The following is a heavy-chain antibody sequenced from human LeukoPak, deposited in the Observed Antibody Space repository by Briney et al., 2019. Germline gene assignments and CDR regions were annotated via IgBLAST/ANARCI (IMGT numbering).Heavy chain of an antibody. CDR1: GYTFTGYY. Sequence: ASVKVSCKASGYTFTGYYMHWVRQAPGQGLEWMGWINLNSGGTNYAQKFQGRVTMTRDTSISTAYMELSRLRSDDTAVYYCARLDIVVVPAYRGYFDYWGQGTLVTVSS. CDR2: INLNSGGT. J-gene: IGHJ4*02. D-gene: IGHD2-2*03. CDR3: ARLDIVVVPAYRGYFDY. V-gene: IGHV1-2*02.